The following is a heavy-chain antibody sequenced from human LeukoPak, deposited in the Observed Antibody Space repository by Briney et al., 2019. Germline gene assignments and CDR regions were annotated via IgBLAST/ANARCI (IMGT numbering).Heavy chain of an antibody. V-gene: IGHV2-5*01. D-gene: IGHD3-10*01. CDR3: ARRAYGSGSYYSVPFDY. J-gene: IGHJ4*02. Sequence: MGSGPTLVKPTQTLTLTCTFSGFSLSTDGVGVGWIRQPPGKALEWLATIYWHDGKRYSPSLQSRLTITKDTSKNQVVLTLTNMDPVDTATYYCARRAYGSGSYYSVPFDYWGQGTLVSVSS. CDR2: IYWHDGK. CDR1: GFSLSTDGVG.